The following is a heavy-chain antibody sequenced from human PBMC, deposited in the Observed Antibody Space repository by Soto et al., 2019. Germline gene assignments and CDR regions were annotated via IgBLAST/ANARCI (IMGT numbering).Heavy chain of an antibody. Sequence: PSETLSLTCAVYGGSFSGYYWSWIRQPPGKGLEWIGEINHSGSTNYNPSLKSRVTISVDTSKNQFSLKLSSVTAADTAVYYCARGWPQLALSVCWFDPWGQGTLVTVSS. CDR3: ARGWPQLALSVCWFDP. J-gene: IGHJ5*02. D-gene: IGHD2-2*01. CDR1: GGSFSGYY. V-gene: IGHV4-34*01. CDR2: INHSGST.